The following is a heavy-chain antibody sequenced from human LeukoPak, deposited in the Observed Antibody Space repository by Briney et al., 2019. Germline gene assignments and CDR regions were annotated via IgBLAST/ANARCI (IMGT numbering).Heavy chain of an antibody. CDR1: ESPFSSYE. CDR2: ISNTGNTI. CDR3: AGGLGSGWRY. J-gene: IGHJ4*02. Sequence: TGGSLRLSCTTYESPFSSYEMNWIRQAPGKGLEWVSYISNTGNTIYYTDSVKGRFTISRDNAKNSLYLQMNSLRDEDTALYYCAGGLGSGWRYWGQGTPVTVSS. V-gene: IGHV3-48*03. D-gene: IGHD6-19*01.